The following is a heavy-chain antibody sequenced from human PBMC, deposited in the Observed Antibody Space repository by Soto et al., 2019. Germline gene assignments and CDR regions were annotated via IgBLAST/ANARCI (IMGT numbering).Heavy chain of an antibody. CDR3: ARKSITIFVVVSDYYYMDV. Sequence: QVQLVESGGGVVQPGRSLRLSCAASGFTFSSYGMHWVRQAPGKGLEWVAVIWYDGSNKYYADSVKGRFTISRDNSKNTLYLQMNSLRAEDTAVYYCARKSITIFVVVSDYYYMDVWGKGTTVTVSS. D-gene: IGHD3-3*01. CDR2: IWYDGSNK. J-gene: IGHJ6*03. CDR1: GFTFSSYG. V-gene: IGHV3-33*01.